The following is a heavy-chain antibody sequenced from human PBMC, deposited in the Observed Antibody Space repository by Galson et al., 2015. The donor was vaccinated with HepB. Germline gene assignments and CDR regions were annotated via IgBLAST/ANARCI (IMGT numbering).Heavy chain of an antibody. CDR2: VGGSGDRT. J-gene: IGHJ3*01. CDR3: AKGRQWLDAFDV. Sequence: LRLSCAASGFMFSGYAMSWVRQAPGKGLEWVATVGGSGDRTDYADSVKGRFAVSRDNSRKTLYLVMNSPRAEDTAVYYCAKGRQWLDAFDVWGQGTTVTVSS. CDR1: GFMFSGYA. V-gene: IGHV3-23*01. D-gene: IGHD6-19*01.